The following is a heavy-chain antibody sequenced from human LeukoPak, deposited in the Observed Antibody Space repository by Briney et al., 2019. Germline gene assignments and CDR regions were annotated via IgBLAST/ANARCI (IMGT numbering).Heavy chain of an antibody. CDR3: AKVPYGSGTRGGFDY. D-gene: IGHD3-10*01. V-gene: IGHV3-23*01. Sequence: GGSLRLSCAASGFTFSSYGMSWVRQAPGKGLEWVSAISGSGDYTYYADSVKGRFTISRDNSKNTLYLHMNSLRAKDTAVYYCAKVPYGSGTRGGFDYWGQGTLVTVSS. CDR1: GFTFSSYG. CDR2: ISGSGDYT. J-gene: IGHJ4*02.